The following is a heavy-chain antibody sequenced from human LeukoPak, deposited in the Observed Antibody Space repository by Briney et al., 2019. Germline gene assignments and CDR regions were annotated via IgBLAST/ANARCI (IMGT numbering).Heavy chain of an antibody. D-gene: IGHD2-8*01. CDR2: IAGSGVST. Sequence: QPGGSLRLSCAASGFTFSSYAMSWVRQAPGKGLEWVSYIAGSGVSTYYADSVKGRFTISRDNTKNSLYLQMNSLRAEDTAVYYCARNGPNGSLYWGQGTLVTVSS. CDR3: ARNGPNGSLY. CDR1: GFTFSSYA. J-gene: IGHJ4*02. V-gene: IGHV3-23*01.